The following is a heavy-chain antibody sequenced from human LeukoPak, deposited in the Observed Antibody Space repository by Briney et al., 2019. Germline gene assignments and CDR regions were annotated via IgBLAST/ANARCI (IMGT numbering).Heavy chain of an antibody. J-gene: IGHJ3*02. Sequence: GGSLRLSCAASGFTFSSYAMTWVRQAPGKRLEWVSAISGSAYSTSYADSVKGRFTISRDNSKNTLYLQMNSLRAEDTAIHYWGGNTSGFKRGYVFDIGGKGKMVTVSS. CDR2: ISGSAYST. V-gene: IGHV3-23*01. CDR3: GGNTSGFKRGYVFDI. CDR1: GFTFSSYA. D-gene: IGHD3-22*01.